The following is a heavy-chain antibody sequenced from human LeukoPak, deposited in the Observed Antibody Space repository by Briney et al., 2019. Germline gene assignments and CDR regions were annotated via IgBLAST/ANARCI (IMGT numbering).Heavy chain of an antibody. D-gene: IGHD5-12*01. CDR1: GGTLSSYA. CDR2: IIPILGIA. CDR3: AIDGYDPFDY. J-gene: IGHJ4*02. V-gene: IGHV1-69*04. Sequence: GASVKVSCKASGGTLSSYAISWVQQAPGQGLEWMGRIIPILGIANYAQKFQGRVTITADKSTSTAYMELSSLRSEDTAVYYCAIDGYDPFDYWGQGTLVTVSS.